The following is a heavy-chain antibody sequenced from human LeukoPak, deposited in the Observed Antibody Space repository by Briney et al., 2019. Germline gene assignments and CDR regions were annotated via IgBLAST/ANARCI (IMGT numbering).Heavy chain of an antibody. J-gene: IGHJ6*02. CDR3: AREMEGRTAMFTGYYHHYPYDLDV. D-gene: IGHD3-9*01. CDR2: LYASGST. Sequence: PSETLSLTWTVACDSVSSCYWNWIRQPAGGGREWIGRLYASGSTKYNPSLKRRVTISVDTPTPQFHLILRSVTAADTAVHYCAREMEGRTAMFTGYYHHYPYDLDVWGQGTTVTVS. CDR1: CDSVSSCY. V-gene: IGHV4-4*07.